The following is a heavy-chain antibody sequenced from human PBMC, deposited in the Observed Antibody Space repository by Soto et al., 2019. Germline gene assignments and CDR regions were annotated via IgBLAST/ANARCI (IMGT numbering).Heavy chain of an antibody. J-gene: IGHJ4*02. Sequence: PGGSLRLSCAASEFTFSSYWMSWVRQAPGKGLEWVATIKQDGSEKYYVDSVKGRFTISRDNAKNSLHLQMNSLRAEDTAVYYCAGDRGSGSPNWGQGTLVTVSS. V-gene: IGHV3-7*01. CDR1: EFTFSSYW. CDR2: IKQDGSEK. CDR3: AGDRGSGSPN. D-gene: IGHD3-10*01.